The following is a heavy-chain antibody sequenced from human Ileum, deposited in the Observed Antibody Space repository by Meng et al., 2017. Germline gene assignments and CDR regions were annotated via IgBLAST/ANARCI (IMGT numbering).Heavy chain of an antibody. J-gene: IGHJ4*02. CDR2: INRGGNT. CDR3: ARAWSSSWSFLDF. CDR1: GGPFSGYY. D-gene: IGHD6-13*01. V-gene: IGHV4-34*01. Sequence: VQLLQWAEGLSKPSETLSLTCAVSGGPFSGYYWTWIRQSPGKGLEWIGEINRGGNTNYNPSLKSRITMSVDTSKNQFFLNLTSVTPADTAVYYCARAWSSSWSFLDFWGQGGLVTVSS.